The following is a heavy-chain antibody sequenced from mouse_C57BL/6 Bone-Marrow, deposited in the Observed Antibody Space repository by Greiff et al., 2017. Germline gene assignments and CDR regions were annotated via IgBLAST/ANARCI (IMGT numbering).Heavy chain of an antibody. CDR1: GYTFTSYW. J-gene: IGHJ1*03. CDR2: IDPSDSET. D-gene: IGHD1-1*01. CDR3: ARDDYNGSSYWYFDV. Sequence: QVQLQQPGAELVRPGSSVKLSCKASGYTFTSYWMHWVKQRPLQGLEWIGNIDPSDSETHYNQKFKDKATLTVDQSPSTAYMQLSNLTSAESAVYYCARDDYNGSSYWYFDVWGTGTTITVSS. V-gene: IGHV1-52*01.